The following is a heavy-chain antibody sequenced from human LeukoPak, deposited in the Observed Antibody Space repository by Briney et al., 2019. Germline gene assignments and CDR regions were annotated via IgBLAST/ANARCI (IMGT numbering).Heavy chain of an antibody. J-gene: IGHJ4*02. Sequence: ASVKVSCKASGYTFTGYYMHWVRQAPGQGLEWMGRINPNSGGTNYAQKFQGRVTMTRDTSISTAYMELSRLRSDDTAVYYCARAPPSDVVVVAKADYWGQGTLVTVSS. V-gene: IGHV1-2*06. CDR3: ARAPPSDVVVVAKADY. CDR1: GYTFTGYY. D-gene: IGHD2-15*01. CDR2: INPNSGGT.